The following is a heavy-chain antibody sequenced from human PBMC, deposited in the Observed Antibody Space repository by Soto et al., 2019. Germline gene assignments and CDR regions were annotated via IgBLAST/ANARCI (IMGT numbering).Heavy chain of an antibody. CDR3: ARDRSNSPDYFDY. CDR1: GGSIGSDVYY. J-gene: IGHJ4*02. V-gene: IGHV4-30-4*02. D-gene: IGHD6-6*01. Sequence: PLDTLSLTCTFSGGSIGSDVYYWTWIRPPPRKSREWIGYIYNSGRTHYNPTLKSRIIISIVTSKNQFSLNLNSVSAADTAVYYCARDRSNSPDYFDYWGQGTLVTVSS. CDR2: IYNSGRT.